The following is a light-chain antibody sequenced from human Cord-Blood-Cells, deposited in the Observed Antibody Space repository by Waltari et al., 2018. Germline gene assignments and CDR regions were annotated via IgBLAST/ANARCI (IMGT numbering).Light chain of an antibody. CDR2: KAS. CDR3: QQYNSYWT. Sequence: DIHMTQSPSTLSASVGDRVTITCRASQSISSWLAWYQQKPGKAPKLLIYKASSLESGVPSRFSSSGSGTEFTLTISSLQPDDFATYYCQQYNSYWTFGQGTKVEIK. V-gene: IGKV1-5*03. J-gene: IGKJ1*01. CDR1: QSISSW.